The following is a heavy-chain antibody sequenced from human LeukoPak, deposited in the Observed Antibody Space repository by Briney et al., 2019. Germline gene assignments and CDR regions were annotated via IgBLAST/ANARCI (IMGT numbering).Heavy chain of an antibody. D-gene: IGHD3-22*01. CDR1: GFTFSSFG. CDR3: AIMHGYYDGSGYWVQ. V-gene: IGHV3-23*01. Sequence: GGSLRLSCAASGFTFSSFGMSWVRQAPGKGVEWVSFITTSGATTSYADSVKGRLTISRDNPRNTLYMQMNSLRDEDTALYYCAIMHGYYDGSGYWVQWGQGTLVTVSS. J-gene: IGHJ4*02. CDR2: ITTSGATT.